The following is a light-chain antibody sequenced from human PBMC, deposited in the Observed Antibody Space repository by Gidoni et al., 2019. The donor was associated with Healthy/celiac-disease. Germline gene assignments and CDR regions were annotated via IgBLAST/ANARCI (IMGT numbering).Light chain of an antibody. V-gene: IGKV3-20*01. Sequence: EIVLTQAPGTQSLSPGERATLSCRARQSVSSSYLAWYQQKPGQAPRLLIYGASSRATGIPDMCSGSGSGTDFTLTISRLEPEDFAVYYCQQYGSSFTFGPGTKVDIK. CDR2: GAS. J-gene: IGKJ3*01. CDR3: QQYGSSFT. CDR1: QSVSSSY.